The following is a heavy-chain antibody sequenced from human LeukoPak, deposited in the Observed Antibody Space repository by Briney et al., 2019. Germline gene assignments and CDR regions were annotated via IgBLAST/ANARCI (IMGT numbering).Heavy chain of an antibody. Sequence: SQALSLTCTVSGDSISTRGYYWPWLRQHPRTGLEWIGYISYSGSTYYNPSLKSRLTMSEDTSNNRFFLRLTSVTAADTAVYYCARINIREYSSRPFDYWGQGTLVTVSS. CDR2: ISYSGST. D-gene: IGHD6-13*01. CDR3: ARINIREYSSRPFDY. V-gene: IGHV4-31*03. CDR1: GDSISTRGYY. J-gene: IGHJ4*02.